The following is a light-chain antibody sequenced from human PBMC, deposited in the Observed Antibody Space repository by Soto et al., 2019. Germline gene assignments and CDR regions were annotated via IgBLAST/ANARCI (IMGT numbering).Light chain of an antibody. J-gene: IGKJ5*01. CDR1: QDISFH. Sequence: DIKMTQSPSSLSASVGDRVTITCQASQDISFHLNWYQQKPGKAPKLLIYEASSLETGVPSRFSGSGSGTDFTFTIGSLQPEDFATYYCQQYDDLLSFGQGTRLEIK. CDR3: QQYDDLLS. CDR2: EAS. V-gene: IGKV1-33*01.